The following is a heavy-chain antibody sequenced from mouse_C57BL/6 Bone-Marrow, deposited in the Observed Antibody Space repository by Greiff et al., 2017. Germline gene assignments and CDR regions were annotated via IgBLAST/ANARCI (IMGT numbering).Heavy chain of an antibody. Sequence: QVQLQQSGAELARPGASVKLSCKASGYTFTSYGISWVKQRTGQGLEWIGEICPRSCNTYYNEKFKGKATLTADKSTSTAYMELRSLTSEDSAVYFCARSLLLFAYWGQGTLVTVSA. CDR2: ICPRSCNT. V-gene: IGHV1-81*01. J-gene: IGHJ3*01. CDR1: GYTFTSYG. CDR3: ARSLLLFAY. D-gene: IGHD1-1*01.